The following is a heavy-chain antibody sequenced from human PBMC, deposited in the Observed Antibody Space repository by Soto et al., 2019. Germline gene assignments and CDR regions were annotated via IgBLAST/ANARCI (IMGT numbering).Heavy chain of an antibody. D-gene: IGHD4-17*01. CDR3: AKDTRYADYVRWFDS. Sequence: EVHLLESGGGLVQPGGSLRLSCTASGFTFSSYAMTWVRQAPGRGLXGVSGITASGGRTYYADSVKGRFTISRDNSKSTLYLQMNSLRAEDTAVYYCAKDTRYADYVRWFDSWGQGTLVTVSS. V-gene: IGHV3-23*01. J-gene: IGHJ5*01. CDR1: GFTFSSYA. CDR2: ITASGGRT.